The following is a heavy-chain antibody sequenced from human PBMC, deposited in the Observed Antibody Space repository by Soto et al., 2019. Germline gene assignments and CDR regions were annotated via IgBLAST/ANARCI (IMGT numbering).Heavy chain of an antibody. CDR3: TSSGSYDIAWFDP. V-gene: IGHV3-74*01. Sequence: PGGSLRHACAASKFTYSSYWMHGVRQAPGEGLVWVSRIDPDGSTTYYADSVKGRFTISRDNAKNTLYLQLNSLRAEDTAVYYCTSSGSYDIAWFDPWGQGTLVTVSS. CDR1: KFTYSSYW. J-gene: IGHJ5*02. D-gene: IGHD3-10*01. CDR2: IDPDGSTT.